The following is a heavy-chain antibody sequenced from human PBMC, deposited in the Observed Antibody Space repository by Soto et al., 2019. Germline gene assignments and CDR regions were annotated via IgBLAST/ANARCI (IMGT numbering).Heavy chain of an antibody. CDR3: AKGAGNYYYYGMDV. J-gene: IGHJ6*02. V-gene: IGHV3-43*01. D-gene: IGHD6-13*01. CDR1: GFTFDDYT. CDR2: ISWDGGST. Sequence: GGSLRLSCAASGFTFDDYTMHWVRQAPGKGLEWVSLISWDGGSTYYADSVKGRFTISRDNSKNSLYLQMNSLRTEDTALYYCAKGAGNYYYYGMDVWGQGTTVTVSS.